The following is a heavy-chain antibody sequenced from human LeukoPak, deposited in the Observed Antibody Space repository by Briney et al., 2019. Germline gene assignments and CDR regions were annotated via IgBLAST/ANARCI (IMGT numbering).Heavy chain of an antibody. D-gene: IGHD3-16*01. Sequence: GASVKVSCKASGYTFTGYYMHWVRQAPGQGLEWMGWINPNSGGTNYAQKFQGRVTITRDKSISTVYMELNKLRTDDTALYFLAGSGFGGSYNWFDPWGQGTLVTVSS. J-gene: IGHJ5*02. CDR2: INPNSGGT. V-gene: IGHV1-2*02. CDR3: AGSGFGGSYNWFDP. CDR1: GYTFTGYY.